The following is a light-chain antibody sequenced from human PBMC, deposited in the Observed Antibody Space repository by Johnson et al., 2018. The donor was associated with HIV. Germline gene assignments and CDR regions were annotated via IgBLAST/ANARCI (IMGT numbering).Light chain of an antibody. Sequence: QSVLTQPPSVSAAPGQKVTISCSGSSSNIGNNYVSWYQQLPGGAPKLLIYENNMRPSGIPDRFSGSKSGTSATLDITGLQTGDEADYYCGTWDSSLIAGGVFGTGTKVTVL. CDR1: SSNIGNNY. CDR2: ENN. J-gene: IGLJ1*01. CDR3: GTWDSSLIAGGV. V-gene: IGLV1-51*02.